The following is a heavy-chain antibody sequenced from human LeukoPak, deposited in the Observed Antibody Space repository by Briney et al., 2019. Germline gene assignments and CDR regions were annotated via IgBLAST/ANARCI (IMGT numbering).Heavy chain of an antibody. V-gene: IGHV4-38-2*02. D-gene: IGHD3-10*01. CDR2: IYHSGST. CDR1: GYSISSGYY. Sequence: SETLSHTCTVSGYSISSGYYWGWIRQPPGKGLEWIGSIYHSGSTYYNPSLKSRVTISVDTSKNQFSLKLSSVTAADTAAYYCARINYYGSGRSTYYFDYWGQGTLVTVSS. J-gene: IGHJ4*02. CDR3: ARINYYGSGRSTYYFDY.